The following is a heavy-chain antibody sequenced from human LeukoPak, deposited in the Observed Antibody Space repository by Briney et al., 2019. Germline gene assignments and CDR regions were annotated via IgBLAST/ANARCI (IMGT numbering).Heavy chain of an antibody. Sequence: GGSLRLSCAASGFTLSSYAMSWVPPAPGEGLEWFSAISGSGGSTYYADSVKGRFTISRDNSKNTLYLQMNSLRAEDTAVYYCAKSHTVTTPHDFDYWGQGTLVTVSS. CDR3: AKSHTVTTPHDFDY. CDR2: ISGSGGST. V-gene: IGHV3-23*01. J-gene: IGHJ4*02. CDR1: GFTLSSYA. D-gene: IGHD4-17*01.